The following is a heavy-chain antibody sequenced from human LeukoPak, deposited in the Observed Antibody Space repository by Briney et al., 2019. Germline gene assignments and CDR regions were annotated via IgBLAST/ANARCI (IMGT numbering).Heavy chain of an antibody. Sequence: SVKVSCKASGGTFSSYAISWVRQAPGQGLEWMGRIIPISGIANYAQKFQGRVTITADKSTSTAYMELSSLRSEDTAVYYCARGYCSGGSCYSYRDGMDVWGQGTTVTVSS. D-gene: IGHD2-15*01. J-gene: IGHJ6*02. CDR2: IIPISGIA. CDR1: GGTFSSYA. V-gene: IGHV1-69*04. CDR3: ARGYCSGGSCYSYRDGMDV.